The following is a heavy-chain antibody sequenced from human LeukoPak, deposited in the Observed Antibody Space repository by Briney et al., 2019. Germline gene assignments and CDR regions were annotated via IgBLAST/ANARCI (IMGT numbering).Heavy chain of an antibody. D-gene: IGHD2-2*01. CDR3: AKVGPSYVDF. Sequence: GGSLRLSCVGSGFTFSRYWLNWVRQAPGKGLEWVSATSGSGGSTYYVDSVKGRFTISRDNSKDTLYLQMNSLRAEDTAVYYCAKVGPSYVDFWGQGTLVTVSS. J-gene: IGHJ4*02. CDR1: GFTFSRYW. CDR2: TSGSGGST. V-gene: IGHV3-23*01.